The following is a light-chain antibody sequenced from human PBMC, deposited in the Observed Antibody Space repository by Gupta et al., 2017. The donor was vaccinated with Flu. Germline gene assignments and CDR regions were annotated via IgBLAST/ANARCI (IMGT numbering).Light chain of an antibody. Sequence: DIVLTQSPGTLSLSPGARATLSCRASQSVSSSYVAWYQQKPGQAPRLLIDGASSRATGIPERFSGSGSGTDFTLTIRRLEPEDCAVYYCEQYGSCPGTFGQGTKVEIK. V-gene: IGKV3-20*01. CDR3: EQYGSCPGT. CDR1: QSVSSSY. J-gene: IGKJ1*01. CDR2: GAS.